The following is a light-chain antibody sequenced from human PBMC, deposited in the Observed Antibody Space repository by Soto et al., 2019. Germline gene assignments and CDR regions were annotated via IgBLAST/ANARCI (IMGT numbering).Light chain of an antibody. Sequence: QSALTQPASVSGSPGQSITISCTGTSSDVGGYNYVSWYQQHPGKAPKLMIYDVINRPSGVSNRFSGSKSGNSASLTISGLQAEEEADYYCSSYKSSSTYVVFGGGTKLTVL. J-gene: IGLJ2*01. V-gene: IGLV2-14*03. CDR3: SSYKSSSTYVV. CDR2: DVI. CDR1: SSDVGGYNY.